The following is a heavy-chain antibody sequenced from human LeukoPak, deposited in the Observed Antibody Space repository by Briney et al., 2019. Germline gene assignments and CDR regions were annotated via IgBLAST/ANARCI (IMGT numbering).Heavy chain of an antibody. J-gene: IGHJ6*04. CDR2: ISSSGSTI. CDR1: GFTFSNYA. V-gene: IGHV3-48*03. Sequence: PGGSLRLSCAASGFTFSNYAMNWVRQAPGKGVEWVSYISSSGSTIYYADSVKGRFTISRDNAKNSLYLQMNSLRAEDTAVYYCAELGITMIGGVWGKGTTVTISS. CDR3: AELGITMIGGV. D-gene: IGHD3-10*02.